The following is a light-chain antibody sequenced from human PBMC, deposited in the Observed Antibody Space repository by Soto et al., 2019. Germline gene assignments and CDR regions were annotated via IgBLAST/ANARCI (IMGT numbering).Light chain of an antibody. CDR1: QSLLHTNGYNY. CDR3: MQGLEKTPT. J-gene: IGKJ4*01. CDR2: LGS. Sequence: DIVMTQSPLSLPVTPGEPASISCRSSQSLLHTNGYNYLDWYLQKPGQSPQLLIYLGSNRASGVPDRFSGSGSGTDFTLKFSRVEAEDVGVYYCMQGLEKTPTFGGGTKVEIK. V-gene: IGKV2-28*01.